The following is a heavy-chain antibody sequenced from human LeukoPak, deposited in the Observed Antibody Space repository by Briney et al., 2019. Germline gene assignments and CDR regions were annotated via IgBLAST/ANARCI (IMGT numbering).Heavy chain of an antibody. CDR1: GFTVSSNY. J-gene: IGHJ4*02. D-gene: IGHD6-13*01. V-gene: IGHV3-53*05. CDR3: AKDRSSKYYFDY. CDR2: IYSDGST. Sequence: GGSLRLSCAASGFTVSSNYMSWVRQAPGKGLEWVSVIYSDGSTHYADSVKGRFTISRDNSKNTLYLQMNSLRAEDTAVYYCAKDRSSKYYFDYWGQGTLVTVSS.